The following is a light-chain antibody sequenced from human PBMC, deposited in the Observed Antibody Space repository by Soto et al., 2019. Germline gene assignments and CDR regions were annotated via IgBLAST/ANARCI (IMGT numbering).Light chain of an antibody. Sequence: QPVLTQPPSASGTPGQRVTISCSGSSSNIGSNTVNWYQQLPGTAPKLLIYSNNQRPSGVPDRFSGSKSGTSASLAISGLQSEDEADYYCAAWDDSLNGHHVVFGGGTKVTVL. V-gene: IGLV1-44*01. J-gene: IGLJ2*01. CDR3: AAWDDSLNGHHVV. CDR1: SSNIGSNT. CDR2: SNN.